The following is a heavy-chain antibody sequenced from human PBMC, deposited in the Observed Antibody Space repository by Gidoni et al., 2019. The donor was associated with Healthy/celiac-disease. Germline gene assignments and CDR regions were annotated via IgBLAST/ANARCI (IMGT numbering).Heavy chain of an antibody. CDR3: ASSPYNYYDSSGYFDP. V-gene: IGHV6-1*01. CDR2: TYDRSKWYN. D-gene: IGHD3-22*01. CDR1: GYSVSSHSAA. J-gene: IGHJ5*02. Sequence: QVQLQQSGPGLVKPSQTLSLTCAISGYSVSSHSAAWNWIRQSPSSGLEWLGRTYDRSKWYNDYAVSVKSRITINPDTSKNQFSLQLNSVTPEDTAVYYCASSPYNYYDSSGYFDPWGQGTLVTVSS.